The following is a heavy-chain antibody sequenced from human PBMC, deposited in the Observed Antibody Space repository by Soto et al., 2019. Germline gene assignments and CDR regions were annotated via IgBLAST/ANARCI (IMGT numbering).Heavy chain of an antibody. Sequence: ASVKVYCKASGYTFTGYYMHWVRQAPGQGLEWMGWINPNSGGTNYAQKFQGWVTMTRDTSISSAYMELSRLRSDDTAVYYCARGRVDYGDSSYYYMDVWGKGTTVTVSS. CDR3: ARGRVDYGDSSYYYMDV. CDR2: INPNSGGT. J-gene: IGHJ6*03. D-gene: IGHD4-17*01. V-gene: IGHV1-2*04. CDR1: GYTFTGYY.